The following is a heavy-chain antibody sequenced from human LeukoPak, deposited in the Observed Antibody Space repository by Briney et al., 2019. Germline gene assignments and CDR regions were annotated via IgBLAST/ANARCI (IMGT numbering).Heavy chain of an antibody. D-gene: IGHD3/OR15-3a*01. V-gene: IGHV3-23*01. Sequence: TGGSLRLSCAASTITFRSYVMTWVRQAPGKGLEWVSAMSGTGGRTYYADSVKGRFTISRDNSKNTLHLQMNSLRAEDTAVYYCAKNLIDFNGFDIWGQGTMVTVSS. CDR1: TITFRSYV. CDR2: MSGTGGRT. J-gene: IGHJ3*02. CDR3: AKNLIDFNGFDI.